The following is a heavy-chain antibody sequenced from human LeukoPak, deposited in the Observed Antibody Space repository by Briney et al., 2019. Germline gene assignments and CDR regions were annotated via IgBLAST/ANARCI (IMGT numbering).Heavy chain of an antibody. CDR3: AREKRIGGYSYGWVYYFDY. CDR1: GGSFSGYY. J-gene: IGHJ4*02. CDR2: INHSGST. V-gene: IGHV4-34*01. Sequence: SETLSLTCAVYGGSFSGYYWSWIRQPPGRGLEWIGEINHSGSTNYNPSLKSRVTISVDTSKNQFSLKLSSVTAADTAVYHCAREKRIGGYSYGWVYYFDYWGQGTLVTVSS. D-gene: IGHD5-18*01.